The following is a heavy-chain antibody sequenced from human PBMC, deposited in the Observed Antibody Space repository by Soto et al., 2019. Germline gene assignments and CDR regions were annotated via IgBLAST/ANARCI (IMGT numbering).Heavy chain of an antibody. D-gene: IGHD6-19*01. CDR2: IYYSGST. V-gene: IGHV4-39*01. CDR1: GRSISSSSYY. Sequence: SETLSLTCTVSGRSISSSSYYWGWIRQPPGKGLEWIGSIYYSGSTYYNPSLKSRVTISVDTSKNQFSLKLSSVTAADTAVYYCARVAVAGKRYNWFDPWGQGTLVTVSS. CDR3: ARVAVAGKRYNWFDP. J-gene: IGHJ5*02.